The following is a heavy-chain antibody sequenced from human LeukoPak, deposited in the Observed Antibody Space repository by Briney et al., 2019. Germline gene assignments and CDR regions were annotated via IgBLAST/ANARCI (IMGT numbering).Heavy chain of an antibody. D-gene: IGHD6-19*01. CDR1: GYTFTNYG. V-gene: IGHV1-18*04. CDR2: INAYTGNT. Sequence: ASVKVSCKASGYTFTNYGISWVRQTPGEGLEWMGWINAYTGNTNYAQKFQGRVTMTTDTSTSTAYMELRNLGSDDTAVYYCARQAGGYSSGWYQFHFDYWGQGTLVTVSS. J-gene: IGHJ4*02. CDR3: ARQAGGYSSGWYQFHFDY.